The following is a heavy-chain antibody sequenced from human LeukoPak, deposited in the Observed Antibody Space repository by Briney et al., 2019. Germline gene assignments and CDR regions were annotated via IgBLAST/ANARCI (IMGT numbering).Heavy chain of an antibody. Sequence: PGGSLRLSCAASGFTFSSYSMNWVRQAPGKGLEWVSYISSSSSTIYYADSVKGRFTISRDNAKNSLYLQMNSLRAEDTALYYCARDGVVGATGAFDIWGQGTMVTVSS. CDR1: GFTFSSYS. CDR2: ISSSSSTI. D-gene: IGHD1-26*01. V-gene: IGHV3-48*01. CDR3: ARDGVVGATGAFDI. J-gene: IGHJ3*02.